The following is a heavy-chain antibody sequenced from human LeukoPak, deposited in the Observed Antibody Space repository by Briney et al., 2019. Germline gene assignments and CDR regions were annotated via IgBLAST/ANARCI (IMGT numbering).Heavy chain of an antibody. V-gene: IGHV3-7*01. D-gene: IGHD6-19*01. Sequence: PGGSLRLSCEASGFTFSSNWMSWVRQAPGKGLEWVATINKDGSEKYYGDPVNGRFTISRDNAKYSLYLEMKSLRVEDKAVSYCARGGWGYDDWGQGTLVTVSS. CDR3: ARGGWGYDD. J-gene: IGHJ4*02. CDR1: GFTFSSNW. CDR2: INKDGSEK.